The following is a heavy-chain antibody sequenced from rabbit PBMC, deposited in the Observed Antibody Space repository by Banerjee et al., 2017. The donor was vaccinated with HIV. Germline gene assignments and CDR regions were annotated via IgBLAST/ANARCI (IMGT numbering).Heavy chain of an antibody. CDR2: INAISSTHT. D-gene: IGHD1-1*01. J-gene: IGHJ3*01. CDR3: ARAVDVTNYYHL. Sequence: QSLEESGGDLVKPGTSLTLTCTASGFSFSSSYYMCWVRQAPGKGLEWIACINAISSTHTFYASWAKGRFTISKASSTTVTLQLTSLTAADTATYFCARAVDVTNYYHLWGQGTLVTVS. CDR1: GFSFSSSYY. V-gene: IGHV1S40*01.